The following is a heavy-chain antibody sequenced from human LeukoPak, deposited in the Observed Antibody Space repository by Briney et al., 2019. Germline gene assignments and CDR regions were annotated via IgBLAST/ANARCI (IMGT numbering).Heavy chain of an antibody. CDR2: VGGGKDI. V-gene: IGHV3-23*01. J-gene: IGHJ4*02. Sequence: GGSLRLSCAASGFPFNIYGMSWVRQAPGKGLEWVSSVGGGKDIHYAESVKGRFTGSRDDAKSTVYLQMNRLRVEDTAIYFCAKDATPGNSIWDHFDSWGQGTLVTVSS. CDR3: AKDATPGNSIWDHFDS. D-gene: IGHD1-7*01. CDR1: GFPFNIYG.